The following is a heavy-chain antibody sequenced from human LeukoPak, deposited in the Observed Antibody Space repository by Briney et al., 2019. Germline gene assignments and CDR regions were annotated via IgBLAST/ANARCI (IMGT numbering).Heavy chain of an antibody. D-gene: IGHD3-10*02. J-gene: IGHJ6*04. Sequence: PGESLRLSCAASGFSFSSYEMNWVRQAPGKGLEWVSYISSSGSTIYYADSVKDRLTISRDNAKNSLYLQMNSLITEDTAVYYCAELGIAMIGGVWGKGTTVTISS. CDR1: GFSFSSYE. CDR3: AELGIAMIGGV. V-gene: IGHV3-48*03. CDR2: ISSSGSTI.